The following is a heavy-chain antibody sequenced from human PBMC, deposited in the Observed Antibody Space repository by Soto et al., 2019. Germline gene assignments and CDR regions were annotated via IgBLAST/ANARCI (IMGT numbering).Heavy chain of an antibody. CDR1: GGXISGYY. J-gene: IGHJ6*02. Sequence: SQTLSLTCTVSGGXISGYYWSWIRQPPGKGLEWIGYMYNTGSTVYNPSFKSRVTISVDTSKNQFSLKLNSVTAADTAVYYCARDLWGYCGTDCYPLDVWGQGTTVTVSS. V-gene: IGHV4-59*01. CDR3: ARDLWGYCGTDCYPLDV. D-gene: IGHD2-21*02. CDR2: MYNTGST.